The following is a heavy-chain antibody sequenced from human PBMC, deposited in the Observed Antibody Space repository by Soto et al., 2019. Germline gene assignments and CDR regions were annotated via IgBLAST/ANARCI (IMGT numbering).Heavy chain of an antibody. CDR2: IIPIFGTA. CDR3: ARGAFSWLPLAFQH. V-gene: IGHV1-69*06. J-gene: IGHJ1*01. Sequence: QVQLVQSGAEVKKPGSSVKVSCKASGSTFSSYAISWVRQAPGQGLEWMGGIIPIFGTANYAQKFQGRVTITADKSTSTAYMELSSLRSEDTAVYYCARGAFSWLPLAFQHWGQGTLVTVSS. CDR1: GSTFSSYA. D-gene: IGHD3-16*01.